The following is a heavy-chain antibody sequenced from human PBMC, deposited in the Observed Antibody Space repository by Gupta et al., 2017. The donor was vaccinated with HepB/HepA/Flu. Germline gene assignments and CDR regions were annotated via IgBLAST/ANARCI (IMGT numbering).Heavy chain of an antibody. CDR3: ASRGYDSSGYHFDY. D-gene: IGHD3-22*01. CDR1: GFTVSSNY. V-gene: IGHV3-53*01. CDR2: IYSGGST. J-gene: IGHJ4*02. Sequence: VQLVESGGGLIQPGGSLRLSCAASGFTVSSNYMSWVRQAPGKGLEWVSVIYSGGSTYYADSVKGRFTISRDNSKNTLYLQMNSLRAEDTAVYYCASRGYDSSGYHFDYWGQGTLVTVSS.